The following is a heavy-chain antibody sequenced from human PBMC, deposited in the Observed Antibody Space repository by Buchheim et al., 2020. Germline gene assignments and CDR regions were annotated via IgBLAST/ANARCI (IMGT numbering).Heavy chain of an antibody. CDR1: GGSFSGYY. D-gene: IGHD3-16*02. V-gene: IGHV4-34*01. CDR3: ARGQIMITFGGVIVGSYWYFDL. Sequence: QVQLQQWGAGLLKPSETLSLACAVYGGSFSGYYWSWIRQPPGQGLEWIGEINHSGSTNYNPSLKSRVTISVDTSKNQFSLKLSSVTAVDTAVYYCARGQIMITFGGVIVGSYWYFDLWGRGTL. CDR2: INHSGST. J-gene: IGHJ2*01.